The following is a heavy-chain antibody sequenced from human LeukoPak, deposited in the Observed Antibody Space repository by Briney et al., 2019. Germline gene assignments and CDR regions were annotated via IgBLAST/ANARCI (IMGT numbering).Heavy chain of an antibody. CDR2: IYYSGST. CDR1: GGSISSGGYY. J-gene: IGHJ4*02. CDR3: ARGIIENKDFWTPPASFEN. Sequence: SETLSLTCTVSGGSISSGGYYWSWIRQHPGKGLEWIGYIYYSGSTYYNPSLKSRVTISVDTSKNQFSLKLSSVTAADTAVYYWARGIIENKDFWTPPASFENWGQGGLVTVSS. D-gene: IGHD3/OR15-3a*01. V-gene: IGHV4-31*03.